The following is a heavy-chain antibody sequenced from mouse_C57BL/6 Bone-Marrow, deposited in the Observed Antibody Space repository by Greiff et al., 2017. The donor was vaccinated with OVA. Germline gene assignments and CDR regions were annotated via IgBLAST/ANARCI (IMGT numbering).Heavy chain of an antibody. J-gene: IGHJ2*01. D-gene: IGHD1-2*01. Sequence: QVTLKESGPGILQPSQSLSLSCSFSGFSLSTFGMGVGWIRQPSGKGLVWLAHTWWVDDKYYNPALKSRLPISKDTSNNQVFIKVANVDTADTATDYGARMRGRRRWGFDYWGQGTTLTVSS. CDR1: GFSLSTFGMG. CDR3: ARMRGRRRWGFDY. CDR2: TWWVDDK. V-gene: IGHV8-8*01.